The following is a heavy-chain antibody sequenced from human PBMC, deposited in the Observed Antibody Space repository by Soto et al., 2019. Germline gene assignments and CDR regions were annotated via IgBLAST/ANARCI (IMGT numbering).Heavy chain of an antibody. CDR2: TTPHNGNT. V-gene: IGHV1-18*01. CDR3: ARVDFWSGDIYYGMDV. D-gene: IGHD3-3*01. J-gene: IGHJ6*02. Sequence: QVHLVQSGPEVKKTGASVKVSCKASRYMFTSYGISWVRQAPGQGLEWMGWTTPHNGNTRYAQKFQGRVTMTTDTSTTTASMELRSLTSDDTAVYYCARVDFWSGDIYYGMDVWGQGTTVSVSS. CDR1: RYMFTSYG.